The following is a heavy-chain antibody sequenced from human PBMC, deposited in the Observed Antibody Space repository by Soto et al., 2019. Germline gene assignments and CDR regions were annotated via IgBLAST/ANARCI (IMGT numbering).Heavy chain of an antibody. Sequence: QVQLVQSGAEAKKPGASVKVSCKASGYTFTSYAMHWVRQSPGQRLEWMGWINAGNGNTKYSQKFQGRVTITRDPAASTAYMELTSPRSEDTAVYYCARRPLVRGVLLHWFDSWGQGTLV. D-gene: IGHD3-10*01. CDR1: GYTFTSYA. J-gene: IGHJ5*01. CDR2: INAGNGNT. V-gene: IGHV1-3*01. CDR3: ARRPLVRGVLLHWFDS.